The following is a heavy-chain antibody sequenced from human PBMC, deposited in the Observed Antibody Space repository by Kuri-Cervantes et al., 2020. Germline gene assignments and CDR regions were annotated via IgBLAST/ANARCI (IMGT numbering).Heavy chain of an antibody. Sequence: ASVKVSCKASGYSFSDYYVHWVRQAPGQGLEWMGWISPKTGGTNYAQKLQGRVTITADESTSTAYMELSSLRSEDTAVYYCARGKDLATFDVWGQGTMVTVSS. V-gene: IGHV1-2*02. CDR3: ARGKDLATFDV. J-gene: IGHJ3*01. D-gene: IGHD3-16*01. CDR2: ISPKTGGT. CDR1: GYSFSDYY.